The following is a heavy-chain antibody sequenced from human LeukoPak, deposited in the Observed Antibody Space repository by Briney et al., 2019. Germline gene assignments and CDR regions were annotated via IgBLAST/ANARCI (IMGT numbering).Heavy chain of an antibody. D-gene: IGHD4-23*01. CDR1: EFAFSTYN. J-gene: IGHJ4*02. CDR2: ISTGSSTT. Sequence: GGSLRLSCAASEFAFSTYNMNWVRQAPGKGLEWVSYISTGSSTTYYADSVKGRFTISRDNVENSLYLQMNSLRDKDTAVYYCARVAAGYSVNYFDYWGQGTLVTVSS. V-gene: IGHV3-48*02. CDR3: ARVAAGYSVNYFDY.